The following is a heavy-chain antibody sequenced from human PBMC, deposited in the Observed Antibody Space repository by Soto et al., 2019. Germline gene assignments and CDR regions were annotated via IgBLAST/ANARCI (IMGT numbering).Heavy chain of an antibody. D-gene: IGHD3-3*01. Sequence: GGSLRLSCAASGFTFSSYWLHWVRQAPGKGLVWVSRINSDGSSTSYADSVKGRFTISRDNAKNTLYLQMNSLRAEDTAVYYCARGPLSYDFWSRGDSGGQGTLVTVSS. J-gene: IGHJ4*02. CDR3: ARGPLSYDFWSRGDS. V-gene: IGHV3-74*01. CDR1: GFTFSSYW. CDR2: INSDGSST.